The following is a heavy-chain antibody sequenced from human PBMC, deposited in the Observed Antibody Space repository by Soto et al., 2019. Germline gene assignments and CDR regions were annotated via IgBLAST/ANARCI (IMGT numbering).Heavy chain of an antibody. CDR1: GYTFSNYG. D-gene: IGHD2-2*01. CDR2: ISLYSDGT. CDR3: ARVVPGAEAWFGP. V-gene: IGHV1-18*01. J-gene: IGHJ5*02. Sequence: ASVKVSCKTSGYTFSNYGITWVRQAPGQPLEWLGWISLYSDGTNYAQKFQGRVSMTTDTSTTTAYMELRSVRSGDTAVYYCARVVPGAEAWFGPWGQGTLVTAS.